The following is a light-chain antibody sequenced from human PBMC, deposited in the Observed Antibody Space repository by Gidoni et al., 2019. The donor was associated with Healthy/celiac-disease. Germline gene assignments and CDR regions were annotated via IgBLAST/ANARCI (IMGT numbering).Light chain of an antibody. CDR1: QSVSSD. CDR2: DAS. CDR3: QQRSNWPGLT. Sequence: DIVLTQSPATLSLSPGERATPSCRASQSVSSDLAWYQQKPGQAPRLLIYDASNRATGSPARLSGSGSGTDVILTISSREPEDVAVYYCQQRSNWPGLTFGGGTKVEIK. V-gene: IGKV3-11*01. J-gene: IGKJ4*01.